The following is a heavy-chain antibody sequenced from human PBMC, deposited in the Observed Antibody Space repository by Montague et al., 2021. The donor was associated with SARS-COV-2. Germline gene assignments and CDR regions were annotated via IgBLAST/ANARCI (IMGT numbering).Heavy chain of an antibody. CDR1: GGSITNYY. CDR2: IYYSATT. Sequence: SETLSLTCTVSGGSITNYYWTWIRQSPGRGLEWIGYIYYSATTNYNPSLKSRVTMSIDTSKNQFSLSLSSETAADSAVYYCARLRRGTYYVSFDPWGQGALVSVSS. J-gene: IGHJ5*02. CDR3: ARLRRGTYYVSFDP. D-gene: IGHD1-26*01. V-gene: IGHV4-59*12.